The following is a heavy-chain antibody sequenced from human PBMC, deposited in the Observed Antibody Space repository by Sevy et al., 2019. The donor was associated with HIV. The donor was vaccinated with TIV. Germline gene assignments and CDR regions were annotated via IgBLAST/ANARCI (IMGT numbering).Heavy chain of an antibody. CDR3: ARVKDYGDYGAFDI. Sequence: GGSLRLSCAGSGFTFNSHTMNWVRQAPGKGLEWVSSISSSSSYIYYGDSVKGRFTISRDNAKSSLFLQMNSLRAENTAIYFCARVKDYGDYGAFDIWGQGTMVTVSS. J-gene: IGHJ3*02. V-gene: IGHV3-21*01. D-gene: IGHD4-17*01. CDR1: GFTFNSHT. CDR2: ISSSSSYI.